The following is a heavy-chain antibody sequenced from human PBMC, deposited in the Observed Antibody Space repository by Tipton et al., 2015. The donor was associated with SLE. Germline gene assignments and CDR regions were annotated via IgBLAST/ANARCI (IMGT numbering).Heavy chain of an antibody. CDR3: ARDFTIWSGYSVDY. CDR1: GYTFTSYG. CDR2: ISAYNGNT. D-gene: IGHD3-3*01. V-gene: IGHV1-18*01. Sequence: QSGAEVKKPGASVKVSCKASGYTFTSYGISWVRQAPGQGLEWMGWISAYNGNTNYAQKLHARVTMTTDKSTTTAYMELRSLRSDDTAVYYCARDFTIWSGYSVDYWGQGTLVTVSS. J-gene: IGHJ4*02.